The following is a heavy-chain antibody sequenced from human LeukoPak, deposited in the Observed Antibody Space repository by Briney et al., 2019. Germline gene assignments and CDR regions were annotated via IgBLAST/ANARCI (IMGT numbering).Heavy chain of an antibody. CDR1: GFTFSSYA. CDR3: ARGDSDFWSGYLDYYYGMDV. D-gene: IGHD3-3*01. Sequence: PGRSLRLSCVASGFTFSSYAMHWVRQAPGKGLEWVAVISYDGSNKYYADSVKGRFTISRDNSKNTLYLQMNSLRAEDTAVYYCARGDSDFWSGYLDYYYGMDVWGQGTTVTVSS. CDR2: ISYDGSNK. V-gene: IGHV3-30-3*01. J-gene: IGHJ6*02.